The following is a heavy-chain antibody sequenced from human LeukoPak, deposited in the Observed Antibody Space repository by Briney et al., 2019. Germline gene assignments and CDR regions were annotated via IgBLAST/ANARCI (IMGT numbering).Heavy chain of an antibody. D-gene: IGHD6-19*01. CDR1: GGSFSGYY. CDR2: INNSGSP. CDR3: ASPRRPYSSGWNDGTPGDY. V-gene: IGHV4-34*01. Sequence: SETLSLTCAVYGGSFSGYYWSWIRQPPGKGLEWIGEINNSGSPNYNPSLKSRVTISVDTSKNQFSLKLSSVTAADTAVYYCASPRRPYSSGWNDGTPGDYWGQGTLVTVSS. J-gene: IGHJ4*02.